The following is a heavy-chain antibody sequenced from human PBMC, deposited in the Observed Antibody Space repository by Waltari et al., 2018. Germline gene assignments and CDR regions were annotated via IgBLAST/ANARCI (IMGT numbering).Heavy chain of an antibody. CDR3: ARDDVDSSSFGGF. D-gene: IGHD6-13*01. CDR1: GYIFSNYG. CDR2: ISGYDGNT. Sequence: QIQLVQSGAEVKKPGASVKVSCKASGYIFSNYGITWVRQAPGQGLEWMGWISGYDGNTKYEQKFQGRVTMTTDTSTTTAYMEVRSLRSDDTAVYYCARDDVDSSSFGGFWGQGTLVTVSS. J-gene: IGHJ4*02. V-gene: IGHV1-18*01.